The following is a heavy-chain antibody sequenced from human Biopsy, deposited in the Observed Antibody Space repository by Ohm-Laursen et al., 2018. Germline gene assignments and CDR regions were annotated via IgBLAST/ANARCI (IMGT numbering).Heavy chain of an antibody. J-gene: IGHJ6*02. D-gene: IGHD1-26*01. V-gene: IGHV1-46*01. Sequence: GSSVKASCKGSEFSFSRYDMHWVRQAPGRGLEWMGIISPSGGATMDTQKFQDRLTMTRDTSTSTVHMELKSLKSEDTAVYYCAIFEGYSDDNLDYEHYGMDVWGQGTTVTVSS. CDR2: ISPSGGAT. CDR1: EFSFSRYD. CDR3: AIFEGYSDDNLDYEHYGMDV.